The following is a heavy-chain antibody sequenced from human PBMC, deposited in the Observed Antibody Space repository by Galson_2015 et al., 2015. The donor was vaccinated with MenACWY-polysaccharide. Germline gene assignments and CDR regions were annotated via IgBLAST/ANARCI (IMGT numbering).Heavy chain of an antibody. CDR1: GFSLDTFGVS. CDR2: IYWNEDK. D-gene: IGHD6-19*01. J-gene: IGHJ5*02. V-gene: IGHV2-5*01. CDR3: VRAKTYYPERSGPTGWFDP. Sequence: PALVKPTQTLTLTCSFSGFSLDTFGVSEGWIRQAPGEALEWLALIYWNEDKRYRPSLENRLTITKDTSKNQVGLRMTNMYPVDTATYYCVRAKTYYPERSGPTGWFDPWGQGILVTVSS.